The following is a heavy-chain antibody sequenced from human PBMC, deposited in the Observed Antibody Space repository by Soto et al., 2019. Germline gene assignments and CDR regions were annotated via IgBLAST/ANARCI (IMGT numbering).Heavy chain of an antibody. CDR1: GYTFTRYG. CDR3: AKNGQPPYYYYGLDV. Sequence: ASVKVSCKASGYTFTRYGISWVRQAPGQGLEWMGWVSGYNGDTNYAQKFQDRVSMTIDTSTGTAYMELKSLTSDDTAIYYCAKNGQPPYYYYGLDVWGQGTKVTVSS. V-gene: IGHV1-18*01. J-gene: IGHJ6*02. D-gene: IGHD2-8*01. CDR2: VSGYNGDT.